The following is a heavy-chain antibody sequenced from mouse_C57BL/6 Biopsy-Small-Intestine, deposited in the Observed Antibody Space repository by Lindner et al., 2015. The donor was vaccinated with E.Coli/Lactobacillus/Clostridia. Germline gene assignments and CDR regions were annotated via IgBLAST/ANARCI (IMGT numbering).Heavy chain of an antibody. CDR1: GFNIKDYY. V-gene: IGHV14-1*01. J-gene: IGHJ2*01. Sequence: VQLQESGAELVRPGASVKLSCTASGFNIKDYYIHWVKQRPKQGLEWITRIDPEDGDTEYAPKFQGKATMTADTSSNTVYLHLSSLTSEDTAVYYCSRWGYGYDPYYWGQGTTLTVSS. D-gene: IGHD2-2*01. CDR2: IDPEDGDT. CDR3: SRWGYGYDPYY.